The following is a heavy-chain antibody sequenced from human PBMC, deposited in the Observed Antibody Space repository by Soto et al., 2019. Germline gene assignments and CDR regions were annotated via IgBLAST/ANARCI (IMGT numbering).Heavy chain of an antibody. CDR1: GYTFTSYG. D-gene: IGHD4-17*01. J-gene: IGHJ4*02. CDR3: ARVFLRYGDPFGY. V-gene: IGHV1-18*01. CDR2: ISXYNGNX. Sequence: XVKVSCKASGYTFTSYGISWVRQAPGQGLEWMGWISXYNGNXNYAQKIQGRXXMTPDTSXXKAYMELRSLRSDDTAVYYCARVFLRYGDPFGYWGQGTLVTVSS.